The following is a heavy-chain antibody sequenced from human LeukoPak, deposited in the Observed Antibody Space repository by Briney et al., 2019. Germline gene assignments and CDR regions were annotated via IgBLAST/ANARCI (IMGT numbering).Heavy chain of an antibody. CDR3: ARQGIYGDYVDYFDY. J-gene: IGHJ4*01. CDR2: ISSSSSYI. D-gene: IGHD4-17*01. Sequence: GGSLRLSCAASGFTFSSYSMNWVRQAPGKGLEWVSSISSSSSYIYYADSVKGRFTISRDNAKNSLYLQMNSLRAEDTAVYYCARQGIYGDYVDYFDYWGHGTLVTVSS. V-gene: IGHV3-21*01. CDR1: GFTFSSYS.